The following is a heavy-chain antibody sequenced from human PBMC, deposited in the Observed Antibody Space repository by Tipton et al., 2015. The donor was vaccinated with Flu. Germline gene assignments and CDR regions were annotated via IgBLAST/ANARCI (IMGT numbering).Heavy chain of an antibody. CDR2: INSDGSST. J-gene: IGHJ4*02. Sequence: SLRLSCAASGFTFSSYWMHWVRQAPGKGLVWVSRINSDGSSTSYADSVKGRFTISRDNSKNTLYLQMNSLRPEDTAVYYCARDVSGYSGYVHWGQGTLVTVSS. D-gene: IGHD5-12*01. CDR3: ARDVSGYSGYVH. CDR1: GFTFSSYW. V-gene: IGHV3-74*01.